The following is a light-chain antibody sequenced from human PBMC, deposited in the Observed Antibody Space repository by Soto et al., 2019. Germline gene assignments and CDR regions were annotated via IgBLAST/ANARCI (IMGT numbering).Light chain of an antibody. Sequence: DIQLTQSPSTLSASVGDRVTITCRASQSVSNWLAWYQQKQGQAPKLLIYDASSLESGVPSRFSGSGSGTEFTLTISSLQPDDFGTYYCQQYSSAKWTFGQGTKVEI. CDR3: QQYSSAKWT. CDR2: DAS. J-gene: IGKJ1*01. CDR1: QSVSNW. V-gene: IGKV1-5*01.